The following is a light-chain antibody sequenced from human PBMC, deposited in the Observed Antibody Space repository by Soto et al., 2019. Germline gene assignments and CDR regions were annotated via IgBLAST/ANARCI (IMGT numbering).Light chain of an antibody. Sequence: QSALTQPASVSGSPGQSITISCTGTSSDVGGYNSVSWYQHHPGKAPKLIIYDVTNRPSGVSNRFSGSKSGNTASLTISGLQAEDEADYYCSSYTSSSVYVFGTGTKVTVL. J-gene: IGLJ1*01. V-gene: IGLV2-14*03. CDR3: SSYTSSSVYV. CDR1: SSDVGGYNS. CDR2: DVT.